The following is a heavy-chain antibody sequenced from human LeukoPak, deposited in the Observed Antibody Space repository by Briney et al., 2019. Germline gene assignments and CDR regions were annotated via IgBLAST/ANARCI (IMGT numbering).Heavy chain of an antibody. J-gene: IGHJ6*03. CDR3: ARVVPAASYYYYYYMDV. V-gene: IGHV3-7*01. CDR1: GFTFSSHW. CDR2: IKQDGSEK. Sequence: GGSLRLSCAASGFTFSSHWMSWVRQAPGKGLEWAANIKQDGSEKYYVDSVKGRFTISRDNAKNSLYLQMNSLRAEDTAVYYCARVVPAASYYYYYYMDVWGKGTTVTVSS. D-gene: IGHD2-2*01.